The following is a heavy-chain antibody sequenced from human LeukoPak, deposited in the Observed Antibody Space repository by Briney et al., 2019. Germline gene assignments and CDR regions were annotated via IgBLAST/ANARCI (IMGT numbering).Heavy chain of an antibody. CDR2: ISGSGGSP. V-gene: IGHV3-23*01. D-gene: IGHD2-2*01. CDR3: AKGSRWDCSSTTCYPYNWFDP. J-gene: IGHJ5*02. Sequence: GGSLRLSCAASGFTVSSYAMTWVRQAPGKGLEWVSGISGSGGSPYYADSVKGRFTISRDNSKNTLYLQMNSLRAEDTAVYYCAKGSRWDCSSTTCYPYNWFDPWGQGTLVTVSS. CDR1: GFTVSSYA.